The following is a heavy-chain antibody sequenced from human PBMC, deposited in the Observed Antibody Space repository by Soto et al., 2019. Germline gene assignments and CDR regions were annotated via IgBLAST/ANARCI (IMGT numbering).Heavy chain of an antibody. V-gene: IGHV4-39*01. CDR1: GGSISSSSYY. CDR3: ARHMGLRQLALLGWFDP. CDR2: IYYSGST. J-gene: IGHJ5*02. D-gene: IGHD6-6*01. Sequence: PSETLSLTCTVSGGSISSSSYYWGWIRQPPGKGLEWIGSIYYSGSTYYNPSLKSRVTISVDTSKNQFSLKLSSVTAADTAVYYCARHMGLRQLALLGWFDPWGQGTLVTVSS.